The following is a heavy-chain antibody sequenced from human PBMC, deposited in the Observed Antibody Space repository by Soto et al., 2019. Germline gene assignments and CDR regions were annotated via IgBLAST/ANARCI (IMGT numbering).Heavy chain of an antibody. J-gene: IGHJ6*02. CDR3: ARDEHYGDYDEYGMDV. V-gene: IGHV1-69*12. CDR1: GGTFSSYA. D-gene: IGHD4-17*01. CDR2: IIPIFGTA. Sequence: QVQLVQSGAEVKKPGSSVKVSCKASGGTFSSYAISWVRQAPGQGLEWMGGIIPIFGTANYAQKFQGRVTITADESTSTAYRELSSLRSEDTAVYYCARDEHYGDYDEYGMDVWGQGTTVTVSS.